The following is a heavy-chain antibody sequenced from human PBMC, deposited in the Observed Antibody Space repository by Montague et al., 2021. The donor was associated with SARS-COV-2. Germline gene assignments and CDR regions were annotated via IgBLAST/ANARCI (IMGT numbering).Heavy chain of an antibody. J-gene: IGHJ6*02. CDR2: ISDSGRT. CDR1: GDSIRSYH. Sequence: SETLSLTCTVSGDSIRSYHWTWIRQPPGKGLEWIGRISDSGRTIYNPSLKSRVTISVDTSKNQFFRNLRSMVAANTAIYYCTRDRGRAAADNYYYATDVWGPGTTVTVSS. D-gene: IGHD6-13*01. V-gene: IGHV4-59*13. CDR3: TRDRGRAAADNYYYATDV.